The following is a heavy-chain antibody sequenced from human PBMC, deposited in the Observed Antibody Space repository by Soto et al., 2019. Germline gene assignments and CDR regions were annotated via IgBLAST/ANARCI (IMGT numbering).Heavy chain of an antibody. D-gene: IGHD3-10*01. CDR3: ARIPAHYYCSGSPFGWFDN. CDR2: IDPSDSYT. CDR1: GYSFTSYW. J-gene: IGHJ5*02. Sequence: GESLKISCKGSGYSFTSYWISWVRQMPGKGLEWMGRIDPSDSYTNYSPSFQGHVTISADKSISTAYLQWSSLEASDAAMYYCARIPAHYYCSGSPFGWFDNWGQGTLVTVSS. V-gene: IGHV5-10-1*01.